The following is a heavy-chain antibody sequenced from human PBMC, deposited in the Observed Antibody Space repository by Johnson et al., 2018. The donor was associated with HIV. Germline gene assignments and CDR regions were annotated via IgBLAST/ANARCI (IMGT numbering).Heavy chain of an antibody. CDR3: ARARSIAASPAVDI. V-gene: IGHV3-7*05. Sequence: VQLVESGGGLVQPGGSLRLSCAASGFTFSSYWMSWVRQAPGKGLEWVANIKQDGSEKYYVDSVKGRFTIFRDNAKNSLYLQMNSLRAEDTAVYYGARARSIAASPAVDIWGQGTMVTVAS. D-gene: IGHD6-6*01. J-gene: IGHJ3*02. CDR2: IKQDGSEK. CDR1: GFTFSSYW.